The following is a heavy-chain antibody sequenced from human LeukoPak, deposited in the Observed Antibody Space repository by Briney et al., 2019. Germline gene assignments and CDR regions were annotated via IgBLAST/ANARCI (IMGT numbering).Heavy chain of an antibody. CDR1: GGSISSSY. J-gene: IGHJ5*02. CDR2: IHYSGST. Sequence: SETLSLTCTVAGGSISSSYWSWIRQPPGKGLEWIGYIHYSGSTNYNPSLKSRATISVDTSKAHFSLKLSSATAADTAVYYCARHDPGWFDTWGQGTLVTVSS. CDR3: ARHDPGWFDT. D-gene: IGHD7-27*01. V-gene: IGHV4-59*08.